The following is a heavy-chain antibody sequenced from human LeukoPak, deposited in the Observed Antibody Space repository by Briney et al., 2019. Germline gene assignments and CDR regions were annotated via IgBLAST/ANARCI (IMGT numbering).Heavy chain of an antibody. Sequence: SETLSLTCAVYGGSISSYYWSWIRQPAGKGLEWIGRIYTSGSTNYNPSLKSRVTISIDTSKNQFSLKLSSVTAADTAVYYCATALSGDGYYFDYWGQGTLVTVSS. CDR3: ATALSGDGYYFDY. J-gene: IGHJ4*02. CDR2: IYTSGST. D-gene: IGHD5-24*01. CDR1: GGSISSYY. V-gene: IGHV4-59*10.